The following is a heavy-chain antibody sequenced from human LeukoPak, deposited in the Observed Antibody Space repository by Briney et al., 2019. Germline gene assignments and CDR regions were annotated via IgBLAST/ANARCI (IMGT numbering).Heavy chain of an antibody. CDR2: LSSSSPSFI. CDR3: ARGTYWSPLDFDY. Sequence: GGSLRLSCAASEFTFSTYHMRWVRQAPGKGLEWVSSLSSSSPSFIYYADSVKGRFTISRDNAKNSVYLQMNSLRADDTAVYYCARGTYWSPLDFDYWGQGTLVTVSS. D-gene: IGHD1-1*01. J-gene: IGHJ4*02. V-gene: IGHV3-21*01. CDR1: EFTFSTYH.